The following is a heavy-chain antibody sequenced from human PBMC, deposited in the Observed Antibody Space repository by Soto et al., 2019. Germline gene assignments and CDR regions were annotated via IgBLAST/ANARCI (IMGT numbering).Heavy chain of an antibody. CDR1: GGSISSYY. J-gene: IGHJ3*02. Sequence: PSETLSLTCTVSGGSISSYYWSWIRQPPGKGLEWIGYIYYSGSTNYNPSLKSRVTISVDTSKNQFSLKLSSVTAADTAVYYCARQGGFWSGYCHAFDIWGQGTMVTVSS. CDR2: IYYSGST. D-gene: IGHD3-3*01. CDR3: ARQGGFWSGYCHAFDI. V-gene: IGHV4-59*08.